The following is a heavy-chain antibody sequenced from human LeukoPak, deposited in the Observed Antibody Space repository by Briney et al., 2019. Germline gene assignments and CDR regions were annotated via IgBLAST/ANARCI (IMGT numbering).Heavy chain of an antibody. V-gene: IGHV3-11*01. Sequence: GGSLRLSCAASGFTFSDYYMSWIRQSPGKGLEWVSYISSSGSTIYYADSVKGRFTISRDNAKNSLYLQMNSLRAADTAVYYCARDNYYYDGMDVWGQGTTVTVSS. J-gene: IGHJ6*02. CDR2: ISSSGSTI. CDR1: GFTFSDYY. CDR3: ARDNYYYDGMDV.